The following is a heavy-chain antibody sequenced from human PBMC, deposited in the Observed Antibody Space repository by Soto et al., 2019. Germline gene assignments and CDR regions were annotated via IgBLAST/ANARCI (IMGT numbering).Heavy chain of an antibody. Sequence: GSLRLSCAASGFTFSDYYMSWIRQAPGKGLEWVSYISSSSSYTNYADSVKGRFTISRDNAKNSLYLQMNSLRAEDTAVYYCASAYYYGSGSYWPFDYWGQGTLVTVSS. V-gene: IGHV3-11*06. J-gene: IGHJ4*02. CDR1: GFTFSDYY. D-gene: IGHD3-10*01. CDR2: ISSSSSYT. CDR3: ASAYYYGSGSYWPFDY.